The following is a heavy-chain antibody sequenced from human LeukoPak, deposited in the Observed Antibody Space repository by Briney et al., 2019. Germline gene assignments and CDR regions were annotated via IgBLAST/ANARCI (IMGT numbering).Heavy chain of an antibody. D-gene: IGHD5-18*01. V-gene: IGHV3-7*01. J-gene: IGHJ4*02. CDR3: ARGSGQWLGYFDY. CDR1: GFTFSSQW. Sequence: PGGSLRLSCAASGFTFSSQWMSWVRQAPGKGLEWVANINRDGDEMYYVDSVKGRFTISRDNAKNSLYLQMNNLRVEDTAVYFCARGSGQWLGYFDYWGQGALVPVSS. CDR2: INRDGDEM.